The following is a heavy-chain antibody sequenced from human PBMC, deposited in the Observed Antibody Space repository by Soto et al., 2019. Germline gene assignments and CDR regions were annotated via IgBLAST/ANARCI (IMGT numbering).Heavy chain of an antibody. D-gene: IGHD3-9*01. V-gene: IGHV4-31*03. CDR1: GGSISSGGYY. CDR2: IYYSGST. Sequence: PSETLSLTCTVSGGSISSGGYYWSWIRQHPGKGLEWIGYIYYSGSTYYNPSLKSRVTISVDTSKNQFSLKLSSVTAADTAVYYCARREYDIVTGYYPFDPWGQGTLVTVSS. J-gene: IGHJ5*02. CDR3: ARREYDIVTGYYPFDP.